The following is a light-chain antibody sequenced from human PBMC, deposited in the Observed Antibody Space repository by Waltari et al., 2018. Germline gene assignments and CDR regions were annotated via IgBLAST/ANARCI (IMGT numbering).Light chain of an antibody. CDR2: GAS. CDR1: QNVARND. CDR3: QQDDTAPRT. V-gene: IGKV3-20*01. Sequence: ENVLTQSPDTLSLSTGARATLSCRASQNVARNDLAWDQQKPGQPPRLLIYGASSSATGSPDRFRGSGSGTDFTLTSSKLEPEDCAIYYCQQDDTAPRTFGQGTKVQ. J-gene: IGKJ1*01.